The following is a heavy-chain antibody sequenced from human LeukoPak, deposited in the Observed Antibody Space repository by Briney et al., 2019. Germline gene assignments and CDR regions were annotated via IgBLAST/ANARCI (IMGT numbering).Heavy chain of an antibody. CDR1: GYTFTSYG. CDR2: ISAYNGNT. V-gene: IGHV1-18*01. D-gene: IGHD2-2*01. Sequence: ASVKVSCKASGYTFTSYGISWVRQAPGQGLEWMGWISAYNGNTNYAQKLQGRVTMTTDTSTSTAYMELRSLRSDDTAVYYCARFTSGYCSSTSCYLLYYYYYGMDVWGQGTTVTVPS. CDR3: ARFTSGYCSSTSCYLLYYYYYGMDV. J-gene: IGHJ6*02.